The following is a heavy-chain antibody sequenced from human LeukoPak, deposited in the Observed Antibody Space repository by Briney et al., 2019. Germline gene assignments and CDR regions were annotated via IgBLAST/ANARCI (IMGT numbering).Heavy chain of an antibody. Sequence: SETLSLTCTVSGGSISNFYWSWIRQPPGKGLEWIVYIYSSGSTNYNPSLKSRVTISLDTSKNHFSLKLSSVTAADTAVYYCARGLTSSGSYYSDWFDPWGQGTLVTVSS. CDR1: GGSISNFY. V-gene: IGHV4-59*01. D-gene: IGHD1-26*01. J-gene: IGHJ5*02. CDR3: ARGLTSSGSYYSDWFDP. CDR2: IYSSGST.